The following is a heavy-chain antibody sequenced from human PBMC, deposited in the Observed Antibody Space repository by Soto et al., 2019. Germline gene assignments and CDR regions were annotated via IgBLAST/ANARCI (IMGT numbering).Heavy chain of an antibody. CDR1: GFTFSSYS. Sequence: GGSLRLSCAASGFTFSSYSMNWVRQAPGKGLEWVSSISSSTRYTYYADSLKGRFTISRDNAKNSLYLQMNSLRAEDTAVYYCARGALYYYDSSGYSGSSFDPWGQGT. CDR2: ISSSTRYT. V-gene: IGHV3-21*01. CDR3: ARGALYYYDSSGYSGSSFDP. D-gene: IGHD3-22*01. J-gene: IGHJ5*02.